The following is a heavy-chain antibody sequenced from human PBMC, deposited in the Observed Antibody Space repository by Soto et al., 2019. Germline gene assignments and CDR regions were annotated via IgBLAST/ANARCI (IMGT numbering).Heavy chain of an antibody. CDR3: AREGSDYEGSGYYQGHV. D-gene: IGHD3-22*01. J-gene: IGHJ6*02. Sequence: QVQLVQSGAEVKKPGSSVKVSCKSSGGTFSNSGFSWVRLASGQGLECMGVIVPIFGAEHPQKFQGRVTITADESTNTVFMELRGLRSEHTAVYYCAREGSDYEGSGYYQGHVWGQGTTVTVSS. CDR1: GGTFSNSG. CDR2: IVPIFGA. V-gene: IGHV1-69*12.